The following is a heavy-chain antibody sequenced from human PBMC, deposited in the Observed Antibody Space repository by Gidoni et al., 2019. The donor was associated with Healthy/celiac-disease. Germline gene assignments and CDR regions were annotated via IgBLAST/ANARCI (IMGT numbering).Heavy chain of an antibody. J-gene: IGHJ4*02. CDR3: ARGGSSWYNPPFDY. D-gene: IGHD6-13*01. V-gene: IGHV1-69*01. CDR2: FGTA. Sequence: FGTANYAQKFQGRVTITADESTSTAYMELSSLRSEDTAVYYCARGGSSWYNPPFDYWGQGTLVTVSS.